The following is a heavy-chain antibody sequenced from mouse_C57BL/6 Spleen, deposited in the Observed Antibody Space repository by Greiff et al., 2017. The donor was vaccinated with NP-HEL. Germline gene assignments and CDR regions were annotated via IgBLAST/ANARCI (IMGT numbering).Heavy chain of an antibody. CDR2: IHPNSGST. CDR1: GYTFTSYW. CDR3: ASAYGSSLDY. V-gene: IGHV1-64*01. J-gene: IGHJ2*01. D-gene: IGHD1-1*01. Sequence: QVQLKQPGAELVKPGASVKLSCKASGYTFTSYWMHWVKQRPGQGLEWIGMIHPNSGSTNYNEKFKSKATLTVDKSSSTAYMQHSSLTSEDSAVYYCASAYGSSLDYWGQGTTLTVSS.